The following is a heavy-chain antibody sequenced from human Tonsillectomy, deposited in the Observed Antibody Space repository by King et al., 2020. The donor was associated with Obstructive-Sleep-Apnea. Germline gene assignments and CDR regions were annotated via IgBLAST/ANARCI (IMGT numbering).Heavy chain of an antibody. V-gene: IGHV3-74*01. CDR3: SRDSFYGLGSHPKIYYGMDV. D-gene: IGHD3-10*01. Sequence: VQLVESGGHLVQPGGSLRFSCAASGFTFSNYWMHWVRQAPGKGLMWGSRISLDGINTAYAAPVKGRFTVSRDNAKNTLFLQMDSLRADDTAVYYCSRDSFYGLGSHPKIYYGMDVWGQGTTVSVSS. J-gene: IGHJ6*02. CDR1: GFTFSNYW. CDR2: ISLDGINT.